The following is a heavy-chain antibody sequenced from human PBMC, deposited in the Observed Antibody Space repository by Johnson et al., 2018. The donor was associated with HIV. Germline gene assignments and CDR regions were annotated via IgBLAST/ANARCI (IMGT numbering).Heavy chain of an antibody. CDR1: GLTFDDYG. Sequence: VQLVESGGGVVRPGGSLRLSCAASGLTFDDYGMSWVRQAPGKGLEWVSYISSSGNTIYYADSVKGRFTISRDNAKNSLYLQMNSLRAEDTAVYYCARDFSSSSNAFDIWGQGTMVTVSS. J-gene: IGHJ3*02. V-gene: IGHV3-48*04. CDR2: ISSSGNTI. CDR3: ARDFSSSSNAFDI. D-gene: IGHD6-6*01.